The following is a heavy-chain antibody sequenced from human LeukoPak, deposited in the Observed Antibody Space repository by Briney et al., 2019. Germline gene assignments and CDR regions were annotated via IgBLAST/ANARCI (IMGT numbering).Heavy chain of an antibody. V-gene: IGHV1-2*02. CDR2: INPNSGGT. CDR1: GYTFTGYY. Sequence: ASVKVSCKASGYTFTGYYMHWVRQAPGQGLEWMGWINPNSGGTNYAQKFQGRVTMTRDTSISTAYMELSRLRSDDTAVYYCAREGLPTTWRHNYYVDVWGKGTTVTVSS. J-gene: IGHJ6*03. CDR3: AREGLPTTWRHNYYVDV. D-gene: IGHD4-17*01.